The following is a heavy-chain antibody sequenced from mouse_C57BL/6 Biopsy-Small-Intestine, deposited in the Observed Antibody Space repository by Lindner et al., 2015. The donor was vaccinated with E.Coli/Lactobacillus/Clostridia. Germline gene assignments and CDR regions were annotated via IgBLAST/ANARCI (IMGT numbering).Heavy chain of an antibody. J-gene: IGHJ3*01. CDR2: IYPGNSNS. V-gene: IGHV1S61*01. CDR3: AREDYLGFAY. D-gene: IGHD2-13*01. Sequence: VQLQESGAELVKPGASVKLSCKASGYRFTSYWINWVKQRPGQGLEWIGNIYPGNSNSNYNEKFKNKATLTVDTSSNTGYMQLSSLTSDDSAVYYCAREDYLGFAYWGQGTLVTVSA. CDR1: GYRFTSYW.